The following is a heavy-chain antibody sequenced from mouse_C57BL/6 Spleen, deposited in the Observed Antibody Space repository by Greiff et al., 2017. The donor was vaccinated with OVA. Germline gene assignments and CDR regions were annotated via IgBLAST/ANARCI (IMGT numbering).Heavy chain of an antibody. D-gene: IGHD2-5*01. Sequence: VQLQQPGAELVKPGASVKLSCKASGYTFTSYWMQWVKQRPGQGLEWIGEIDPSDSYPNYNQKFKGKATLTVDTSSSTAYMQRSSLTSEDSAVYYCARFDSNPGYYFDYWGQGTTLTVSS. CDR3: ARFDSNPGYYFDY. CDR2: IDPSDSYP. J-gene: IGHJ2*01. CDR1: GYTFTSYW. V-gene: IGHV1-50*01.